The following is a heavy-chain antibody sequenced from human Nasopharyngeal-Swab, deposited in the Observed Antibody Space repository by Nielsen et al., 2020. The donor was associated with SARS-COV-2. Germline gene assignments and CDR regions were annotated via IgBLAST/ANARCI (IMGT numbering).Heavy chain of an antibody. J-gene: IGHJ6*02. D-gene: IGHD2-2*01. Sequence: GSLRLSCTVSGGSISSSSYYWGWIRQPPGKGLEWIGSIYYSGSTYYNPSLKSRVTISVDTSKNQFSLKLSSVTAADTAVYYCARGPVGYCSSTSCYEGRGYYGMDVWGQGTTVTVSS. CDR3: ARGPVGYCSSTSCYEGRGYYGMDV. CDR1: GGSISSSSYY. V-gene: IGHV4-39*07. CDR2: IYYSGST.